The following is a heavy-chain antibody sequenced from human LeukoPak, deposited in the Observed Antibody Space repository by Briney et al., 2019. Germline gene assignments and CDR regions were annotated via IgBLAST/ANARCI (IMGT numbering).Heavy chain of an antibody. D-gene: IGHD3-3*01. J-gene: IGHJ6*03. V-gene: IGHV3-23*01. CDR2: ISGSGGST. Sequence: GGSLGLSCAASGFTFSSYAMSWVRQAPGKGLEWVSAISGSGGSTYYADSVKGRFTISRDNSKNTLYLQMNSLRAEDTAVYYCAKGAGNDFWSGYYHYYYYYMDVWGKGTTVTVSS. CDR1: GFTFSSYA. CDR3: AKGAGNDFWSGYYHYYYYYMDV.